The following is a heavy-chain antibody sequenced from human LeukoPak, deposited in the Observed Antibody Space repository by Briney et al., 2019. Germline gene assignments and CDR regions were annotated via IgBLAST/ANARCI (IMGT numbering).Heavy chain of an antibody. Sequence: GGSLRLSCAASGFTFSSYWMSWVRQAPGKGLEWVANIKQDGSEKYYVDSVKGRFTISRDNAKNSLYLQMNSLRAEDTAVYYCARDGSGRVPEMSAPDYWGQGTLVTVSS. CDR3: ARDGSGRVPEMSAPDY. D-gene: IGHD3-10*01. CDR1: GFTFSSYW. J-gene: IGHJ4*02. V-gene: IGHV3-7*01. CDR2: IKQDGSEK.